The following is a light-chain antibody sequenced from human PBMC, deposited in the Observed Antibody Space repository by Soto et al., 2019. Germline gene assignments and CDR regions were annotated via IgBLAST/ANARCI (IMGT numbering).Light chain of an antibody. CDR1: TSDVGRYNL. V-gene: IGLV2-23*01. CDR2: EGS. J-gene: IGLJ3*02. CDR3: SSYAGSSTVV. Sequence: QSALTQPASVSGSPGQSITISCSGTTSDVGRYNLVSWYQHHPGKAPKLLIYEGSKRPSGVSNRFSGSKSGNTASLTISGLQAEDEAYYYCSSYAGSSTVVFGGGTKLTVL.